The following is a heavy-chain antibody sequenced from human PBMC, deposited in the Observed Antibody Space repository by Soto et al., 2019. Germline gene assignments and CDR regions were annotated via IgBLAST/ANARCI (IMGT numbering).Heavy chain of an antibody. V-gene: IGHV3-23*01. CDR3: AKARYYDSTGYLYYFDY. CDR2: ITGSGDYT. D-gene: IGHD3-22*01. Sequence: PGGSLRLSCAASGFTFSNYAMSWVRQAPGKGLEWVSSITGSGDYTYYADSVKGRFTISRDNSKNTLYLQMNNLRAEDTAVYYCAKARYYDSTGYLYYFDYWGQGTLVTVSS. J-gene: IGHJ4*02. CDR1: GFTFSNYA.